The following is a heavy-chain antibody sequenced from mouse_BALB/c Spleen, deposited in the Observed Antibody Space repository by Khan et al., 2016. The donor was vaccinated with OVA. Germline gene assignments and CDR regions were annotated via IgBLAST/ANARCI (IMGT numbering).Heavy chain of an antibody. Sequence: EVELVESGADLVKPGGSLKLSCAASGFTFSNYGMPWVRQTPDQRLEWVATISRDDSYTYYPHSVKGRSTITRNNATNTLYLQTTSLRSEDTAMVYVTNNLAGSFAYWGQGTLVTVSA. CDR2: ISRDDSYT. CDR3: TNNLAGSFAY. CDR1: GFTFSNYG. V-gene: IGHV5-6*01. J-gene: IGHJ3*01. D-gene: IGHD1-3*01.